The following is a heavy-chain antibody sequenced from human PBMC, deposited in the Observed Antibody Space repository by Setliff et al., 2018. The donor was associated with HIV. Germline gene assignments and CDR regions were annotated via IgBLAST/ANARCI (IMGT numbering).Heavy chain of an antibody. V-gene: IGHV4-4*08. Sequence: PSETLSLTCTVSGGSISSYYWSWIRQPPGKGLEWIGYIYTSGSTNYDPSLKSRVTISVGTSKNQFSLKLSSVTAADTAVYYCARGRLSSSYWFDPWGQGTLVTVS. CDR2: IYTSGST. CDR3: ARGRLSSSYWFDP. D-gene: IGHD6-6*01. J-gene: IGHJ5*02. CDR1: GGSISSYY.